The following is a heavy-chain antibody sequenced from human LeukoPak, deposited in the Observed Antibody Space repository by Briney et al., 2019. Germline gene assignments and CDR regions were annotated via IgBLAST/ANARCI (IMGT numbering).Heavy chain of an antibody. CDR3: ARRPQPRSYYYGSGSQGGFDY. J-gene: IGHJ4*02. Sequence: SETLSLTCTVSGYSISSSSYYWGWIRQPPGKGLEWIGSIYYSGSTYYNPSLKSRVTISVDTSKNQFSLKLSSVTAADTAVYYCARRPQPRSYYYGSGSQGGFDYWGQGTLVTVSS. CDR2: IYYSGST. CDR1: GYSISSSSYY. V-gene: IGHV4-39*07. D-gene: IGHD3-10*01.